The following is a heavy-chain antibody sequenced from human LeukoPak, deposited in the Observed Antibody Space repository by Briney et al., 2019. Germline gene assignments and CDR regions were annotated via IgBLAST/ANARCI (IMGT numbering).Heavy chain of an antibody. CDR3: ARVRGGVFDY. V-gene: IGHV4-34*01. Sequence: SETLSLTCAVYGGSLSGYYWSWIRQPPGKGLEWIGEINHSGSTNYNPSLKSRVTISVDTSKNQFSLKLSSVTAADTAVYYCARVRGGVFDYWGQGTLVTVSS. CDR2: INHSGST. CDR1: GGSLSGYY. J-gene: IGHJ4*02.